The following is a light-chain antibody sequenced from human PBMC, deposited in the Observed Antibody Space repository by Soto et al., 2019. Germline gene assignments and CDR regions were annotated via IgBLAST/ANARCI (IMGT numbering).Light chain of an antibody. J-gene: IGLJ1*01. CDR2: EVG. CDR3: SSYISSITSHV. Sequence: QSALTQPPSVTGSPGQSVTISCSGSSSDIGSHKSVSWYKQAPGTPPKLIISEVGGRPPGVPDRLSESKSGNTASLTISGLQPEDEADYYCSSYISSITSHVFGTGTKVTVL. V-gene: IGLV2-18*02. CDR1: SSDIGSHKS.